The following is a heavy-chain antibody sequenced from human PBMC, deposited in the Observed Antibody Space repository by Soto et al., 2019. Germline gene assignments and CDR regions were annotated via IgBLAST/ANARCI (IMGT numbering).Heavy chain of an antibody. CDR1: GDSVSSNTAA. CDR3: VRDVGFDFDY. Sequence: PSQPLSLTCTISGDSVSSNTAAWNWIRQSPSRGLEWLGRTYYRSKWYNDYAVSVKSRITINPDTSKNQFSLHLNSVTPEDTDLYYCVRDVGFDFDYWGLGTLVTVSS. V-gene: IGHV6-1*01. D-gene: IGHD1-26*01. CDR2: TYYRSKWYN. J-gene: IGHJ4*02.